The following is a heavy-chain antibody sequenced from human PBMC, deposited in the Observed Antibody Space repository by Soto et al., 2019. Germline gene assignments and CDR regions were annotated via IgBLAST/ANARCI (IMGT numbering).Heavy chain of an antibody. J-gene: IGHJ3*01. CDR1: GFTFEDYS. Sequence: GGSLRLSCVASGFTFEDYSLHWVRQVPGKGLEWVAGISGNSGSSGYADSVRGRFTVSRDNAKNSLILQMSSLSPEDTALYYCTKRRSARPGFDAFDLWGQGTMVTVSS. CDR3: TKRRSARPGFDAFDL. V-gene: IGHV3-9*01. CDR2: ISGNSGSS. D-gene: IGHD3-10*01.